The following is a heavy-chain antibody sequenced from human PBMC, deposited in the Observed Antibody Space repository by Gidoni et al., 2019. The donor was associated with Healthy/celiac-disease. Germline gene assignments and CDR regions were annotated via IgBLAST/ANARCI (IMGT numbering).Heavy chain of an antibody. J-gene: IGHJ4*02. D-gene: IGHD3-10*01. CDR1: GGSFRGYY. V-gene: IGHV4-34*01. Sequence: QVQLQQWGAGLLMPSETLSITCAVYGGSFRGYYWSLIRQPPGKGLEWIWGINHSGSTNYNPSLNSRVTISVDTSKNQFSLKLSSVTAADTAVYYCARGGRHYYGSGSGYFDYWGQGTLVTVSS. CDR3: ARGGRHYYGSGSGYFDY. CDR2: INHSGST.